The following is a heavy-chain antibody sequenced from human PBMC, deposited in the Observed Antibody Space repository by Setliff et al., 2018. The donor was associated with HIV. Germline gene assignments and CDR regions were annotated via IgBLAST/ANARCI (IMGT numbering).Heavy chain of an antibody. D-gene: IGHD6-13*01. V-gene: IGHV4-39*07. CDR1: GGSISSSSYY. CDR3: ARDFKRYNSPCRFDP. J-gene: IGHJ5*02. Sequence: SSETLSLTCTVSGGSISSSSYYWGWIRQPPGKGLEWIGSIYYSGSTNYNPSLKSRVTISVDKSQNQFSLKLSSVTAADTAVYYCARDFKRYNSPCRFDPWGQGTLVTVSS. CDR2: IYYSGST.